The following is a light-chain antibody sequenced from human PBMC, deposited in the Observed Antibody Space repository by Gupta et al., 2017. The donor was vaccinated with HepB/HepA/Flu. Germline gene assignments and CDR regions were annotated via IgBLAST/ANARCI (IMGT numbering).Light chain of an antibody. CDR3: NAQASSGNVV. CDR2: DKS. CDR1: SLRSYY. J-gene: IGLJ2*01. V-gene: IGLV3-19*01. Sequence: SSELTQDPAVSVALGQTVRITCKGDSLRSYYASWYQQKPGQAPVLVIYDKSNRTSGLPDRFSGSRSGNTASLTITGPQAEDEADYYCNAQASSGNVVFGGGTKLTVL.